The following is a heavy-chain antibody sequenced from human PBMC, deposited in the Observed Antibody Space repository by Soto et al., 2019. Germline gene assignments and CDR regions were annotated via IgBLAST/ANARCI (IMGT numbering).Heavy chain of an antibody. D-gene: IGHD2-2*01. Sequence: QVQVQESGPGLVKPSETLSLTCTVSGGSISTYYWSWIRQPPGKGLEWIGYITYSGGPTYNPSLKSRVTISVDTSKKFSLNLTSVTAADTDVYYCARDARYQLTGAFDIWGQGTMVTVSS. V-gene: IGHV4-59*01. CDR1: GGSISTYY. CDR3: ARDARYQLTGAFDI. CDR2: ITYSGGP. J-gene: IGHJ3*02.